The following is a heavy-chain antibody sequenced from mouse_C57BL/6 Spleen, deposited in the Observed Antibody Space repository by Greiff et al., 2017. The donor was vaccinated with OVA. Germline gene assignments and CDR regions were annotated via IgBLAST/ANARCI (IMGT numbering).Heavy chain of an antibody. CDR3: ARPLYYGSSPAWFAY. V-gene: IGHV5-17*01. CDR2: ISSGSSTI. Sequence: EVQLVESGGGLVKPGGSLKLSCAASGFTFSDYGMHWVRQAPEKGLEWVAYISSGSSTIYYADTVKGRFTISRDNAKNTLFLQMTSLRSEDTAMYYCARPLYYGSSPAWFAYWGQGTLVTVSA. D-gene: IGHD1-1*01. J-gene: IGHJ3*01. CDR1: GFTFSDYG.